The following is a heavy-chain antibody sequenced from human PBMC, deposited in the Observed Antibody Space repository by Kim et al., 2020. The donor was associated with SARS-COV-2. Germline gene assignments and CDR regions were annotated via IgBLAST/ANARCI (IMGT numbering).Heavy chain of an antibody. CDR3: AKDLEVLMVYATTYYYYGMDV. J-gene: IGHJ6*02. D-gene: IGHD2-8*01. CDR2: ISYDGSNK. CDR1: GFTFSSYG. V-gene: IGHV3-30*18. Sequence: GGSLRLSCAASGFTFSSYGMHWVRQAPGKGLEWVAVISYDGSNKYYADSVKGRFTISRDNSKNTLYLQMNSLRAEDTAVYYCAKDLEVLMVYATTYYYYGMDVWGQGTTVTVSS.